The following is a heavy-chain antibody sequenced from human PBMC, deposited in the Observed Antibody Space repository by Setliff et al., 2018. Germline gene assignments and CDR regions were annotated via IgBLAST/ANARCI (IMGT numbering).Heavy chain of an antibody. Sequence: ASVKVSCKTSGFRFTNFGFSWVRQAPGQGLEWLGSISPYNGNTNYAQKFQDRVTMTTDTSTATVYMELKNLRSDDTAVYYCARSSGPRVVLAADFDYWGQGTLVTVSS. V-gene: IGHV1-18*01. J-gene: IGHJ4*02. D-gene: IGHD5-12*01. CDR1: GFRFTNFG. CDR2: ISPYNGNT. CDR3: ARSSGPRVVLAADFDY.